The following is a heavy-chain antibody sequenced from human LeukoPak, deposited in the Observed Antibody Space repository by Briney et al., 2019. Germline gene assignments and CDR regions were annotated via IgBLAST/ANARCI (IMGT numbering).Heavy chain of an antibody. V-gene: IGHV5-51*01. CDR1: GYSFTSYW. Sequence: GESLKTSCKDSGYSFTSYWIGWVRQMPGKGLEWMGIISPTDSDTRYSPSFQGQVTISADRSISTAYLQWSSLKASDTAMYYCARYLGIAAAGTDSFDIWGQGTMVTVSS. CDR2: ISPTDSDT. D-gene: IGHD6-13*01. CDR3: ARYLGIAAAGTDSFDI. J-gene: IGHJ3*02.